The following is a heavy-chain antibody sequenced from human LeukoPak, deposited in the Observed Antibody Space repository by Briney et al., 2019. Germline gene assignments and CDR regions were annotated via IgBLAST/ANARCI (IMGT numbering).Heavy chain of an antibody. Sequence: GGSLRLSCAASGFSFTNYGMHWVRQAPGKGLEWVANIKQDGSEKYYVDSVKGRFTISRDNAKNSLYLQMNSLRAEDTALYYCAKEAFDIWGQGTMVTVSS. V-gene: IGHV3-7*03. CDR2: IKQDGSEK. J-gene: IGHJ3*02. CDR1: GFSFTNYG. CDR3: AKEAFDI.